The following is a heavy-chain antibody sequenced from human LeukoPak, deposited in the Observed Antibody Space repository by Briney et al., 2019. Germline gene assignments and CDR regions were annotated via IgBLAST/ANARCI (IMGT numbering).Heavy chain of an antibody. J-gene: IGHJ4*02. V-gene: IGHV3-66*01. Sequence: PGGSLRLSCAASGFTVSINYMSWVRQAPGKGLEWVSIISSAGTTYYADSVKGRFTISRDNSKNTVYLQVNSLRDEDTAVYYCARDLEAANTYYFDYWGQGTMVTVSS. CDR2: ISSAGTT. D-gene: IGHD6-13*01. CDR3: ARDLEAANTYYFDY. CDR1: GFTVSINY.